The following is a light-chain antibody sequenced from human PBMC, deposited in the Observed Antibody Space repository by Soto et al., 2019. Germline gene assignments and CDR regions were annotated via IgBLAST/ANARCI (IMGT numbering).Light chain of an antibody. CDR1: QSVGSTY. V-gene: IGKV3-20*01. Sequence: EIVLTQSPGTLSLSPGERATLSCRASQSVGSTYLAWYQQKPGQAPRLPIYGASSRATGIPDRFSGGGSGTDFTLTINRLEPEDFAVYYCQQYGDSPRWTFGQGTKVEI. CDR2: GAS. CDR3: QQYGDSPRWT. J-gene: IGKJ1*01.